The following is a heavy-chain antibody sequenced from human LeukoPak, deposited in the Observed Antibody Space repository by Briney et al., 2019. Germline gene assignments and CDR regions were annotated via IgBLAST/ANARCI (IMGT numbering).Heavy chain of an antibody. V-gene: IGHV1-8*01. CDR3: ARGTVVDY. J-gene: IGHJ4*02. Sequence: EASVKVSCKASGYTLSNYAINWVRQATGQGLEWMGWMNPNSGNTGYAQEFQGRVTMTWDPSIGTAYMELRSLRSEDTALYYCARGTVVDYWGQGTLVTVSS. CDR1: GYTLSNYA. D-gene: IGHD2-15*01. CDR2: MNPNSGNT.